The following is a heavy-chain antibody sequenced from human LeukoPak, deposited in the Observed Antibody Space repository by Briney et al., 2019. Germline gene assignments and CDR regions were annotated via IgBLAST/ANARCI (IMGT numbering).Heavy chain of an antibody. V-gene: IGHV4-34*01. D-gene: IGHD5-18*01. CDR1: GGSFSGYY. Sequence: SETLSLTCAVYGGSFSGYYWSWIRQPPGKGLEWIGEINHSGSTNYNPSLKSRVTISVDTSKNQFSLKLSSVTAADTAVYYCARYRQYSYGYRYFDYWAREPWSPSPQ. J-gene: IGHJ4*02. CDR2: INHSGST. CDR3: ARYRQYSYGYRYFDY.